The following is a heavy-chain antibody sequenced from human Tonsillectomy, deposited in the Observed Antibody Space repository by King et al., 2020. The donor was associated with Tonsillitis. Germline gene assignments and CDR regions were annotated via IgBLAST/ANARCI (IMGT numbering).Heavy chain of an antibody. CDR1: GVTFSRYA. CDR3: AKDLYRSSSVADY. V-gene: IGHV3-33*06. D-gene: IGHD6-6*01. J-gene: IGHJ4*02. Sequence: QLVQSGGGVVQPGRSLRLSCAASGVTFSRYAMHWVRQAPGKGLEGVAVIWHDGSSSYYADAVKARFTLSRDNSQNTLYLQMNGLRAEDSAIYYCAKDLYRSSSVADYWGQGTLVTVSS. CDR2: IWHDGSSS.